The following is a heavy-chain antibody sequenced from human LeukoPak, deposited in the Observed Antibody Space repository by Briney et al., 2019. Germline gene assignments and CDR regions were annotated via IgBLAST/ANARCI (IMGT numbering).Heavy chain of an antibody. V-gene: IGHV4-38-2*02. D-gene: IGHD3-22*01. Sequence: PSETLSLTCTVSGYSISSGYYWGWIRQPPGKGLEWIGSIYHSGSTYYNPSLKSRVTISVDTSKNQFSLKLSSVTAADTAVYYCARGPPYSSGYYVDYWGQGTLVTVSS. CDR1: GYSISSGYY. CDR2: IYHSGST. J-gene: IGHJ4*02. CDR3: ARGPPYSSGYYVDY.